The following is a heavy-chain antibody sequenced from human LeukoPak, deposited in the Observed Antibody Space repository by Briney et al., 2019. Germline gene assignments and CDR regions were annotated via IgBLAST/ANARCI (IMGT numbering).Heavy chain of an antibody. V-gene: IGHV4-4*07. Sequence: SETLSLTCTVSGGYISSYYWSWIRQVAGKGLEWIGRIYTSGSTNYNPSLKSRVTMSVDTSKNQFSLKLTSVTAADTAVYYCARSPYSSSWYPFAPWGQGTLVTVSS. J-gene: IGHJ5*02. CDR1: GGYISSYY. CDR2: IYTSGST. CDR3: ARSPYSSSWYPFAP. D-gene: IGHD6-13*01.